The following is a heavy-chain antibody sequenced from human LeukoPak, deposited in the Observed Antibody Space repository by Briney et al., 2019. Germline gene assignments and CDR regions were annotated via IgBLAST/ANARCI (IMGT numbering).Heavy chain of an antibody. J-gene: IGHJ4*02. CDR2: INHSGSN. D-gene: IGHD2-15*01. CDR1: GGSFSGYY. V-gene: IGHV4-34*01. Sequence: PSETLSLTCAVYGGSFSGYYWSWIRQPPGKGLEWIGEINHSGSNNYNPSLKSRVTISVDTSKIQFSLKLSSVTAADTAVYYCARGRYCSGGSCYFFGDYWGQGTLVTVSS. CDR3: ARGRYCSGGSCYFFGDY.